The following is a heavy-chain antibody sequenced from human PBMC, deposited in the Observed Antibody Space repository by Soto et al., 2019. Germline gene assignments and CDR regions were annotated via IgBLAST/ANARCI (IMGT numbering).Heavy chain of an antibody. J-gene: IGHJ4*02. Sequence: GGSLRLSCAASGFTFSSYAMSWVRQAPGKGLEWVSAISGSGGSTYYADSVKGRFTISRDNSKNTLYLQMNSLRAEDTAVYYCAKDNSGITGIFGDYWGQGTLVTVSS. CDR2: ISGSGGST. CDR1: GFTFSSYA. V-gene: IGHV3-23*01. D-gene: IGHD1-20*01. CDR3: AKDNSGITGIFGDY.